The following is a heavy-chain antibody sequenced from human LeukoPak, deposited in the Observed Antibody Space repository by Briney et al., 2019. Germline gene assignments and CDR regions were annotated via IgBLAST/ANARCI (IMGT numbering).Heavy chain of an antibody. J-gene: IGHJ5*02. CDR3: ARTEYYDFWSGYYRFDP. D-gene: IGHD3-3*01. CDR2: IYYSGST. CDR1: GGSISSYY. V-gene: IGHV4-59*08. Sequence: KASETLSLTCTVSGGSISSYYWSWIRQPPGKGLEWIGYIYYSGSTNYNPSLKSRVTISVDTSKNQFSLKLSSVTAADTAVYYCARTEYYDFWSGYYRFDPWGQGTLVTVSS.